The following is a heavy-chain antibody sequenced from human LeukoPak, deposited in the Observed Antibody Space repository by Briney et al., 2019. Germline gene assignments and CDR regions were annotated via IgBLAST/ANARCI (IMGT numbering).Heavy chain of an antibody. Sequence: SETLSPTCAVSGGSISSGGYSWSWIRQPPGKGLEWIGYIYHSGSTYYNPSLKSRVTISVDRSKNQFSLKLSSVTAADTAVYYCARVLGWFDPWGQGTLVTVSS. V-gene: IGHV4-30-2*01. CDR2: IYHSGST. CDR1: GGSISSGGYS. J-gene: IGHJ5*02. CDR3: ARVLGWFDP. D-gene: IGHD2-15*01.